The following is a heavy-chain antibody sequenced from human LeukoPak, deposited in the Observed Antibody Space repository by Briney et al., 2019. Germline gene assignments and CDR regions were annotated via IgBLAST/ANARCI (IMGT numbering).Heavy chain of an antibody. CDR2: IYYSGST. D-gene: IGHD5-18*01. J-gene: IGHJ4*02. V-gene: IGHV4-59*01. Sequence: PSETLSLTCTVSGGSISSYYWSWIRQPPGKGLEWIGYIYYSGSTNYNPSLKSRVTISVDTSKNQFSLKLSSVTAADTAVYYYERAEDTAIDYWGQGTLVTVSS. CDR1: GGSISSYY. CDR3: ERAEDTAIDY.